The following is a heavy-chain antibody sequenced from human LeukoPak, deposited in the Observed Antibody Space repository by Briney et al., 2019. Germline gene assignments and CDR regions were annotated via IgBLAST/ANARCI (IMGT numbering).Heavy chain of an antibody. Sequence: GGSLRLSCAASGFTFSSYGFHWVRQAPGKGLEWVAVISYDGNNKYYADSVKGRFTISRDNSKNTLYLQMNGLRAEDTAVYYCAKGYDYRSGAGSFDYWGQGTLVTVSS. CDR1: GFTFSSYG. CDR3: AKGYDYRSGAGSFDY. D-gene: IGHD3-10*01. V-gene: IGHV3-30*18. J-gene: IGHJ4*02. CDR2: ISYDGNNK.